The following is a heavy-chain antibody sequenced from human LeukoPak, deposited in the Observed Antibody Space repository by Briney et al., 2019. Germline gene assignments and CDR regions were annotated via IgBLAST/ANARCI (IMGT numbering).Heavy chain of an antibody. D-gene: IGHD3-10*01. J-gene: IGHJ6*02. V-gene: IGHV3-33*01. CDR3: ARGGKVSYYYGMGV. CDR1: GFTFSSYG. CDR2: ISYDGSNK. Sequence: GGSLRLSCAASGFTFSSYGMHWVRQAPGKGLEWVAVISYDGSNKYYADSVKGRFTISRDNSKNTDYLQMNSLRAEDTAVYYCARGGKVSYYYGMGVWGQGTTVTVSS.